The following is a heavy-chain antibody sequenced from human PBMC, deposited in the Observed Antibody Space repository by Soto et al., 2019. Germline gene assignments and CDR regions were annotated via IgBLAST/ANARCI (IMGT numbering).Heavy chain of an antibody. V-gene: IGHV3-33*07. D-gene: IGHD2-15*01. CDR3: ARDRCSGGSCLGMDV. CDR1: GGSVSSSG. J-gene: IGHJ6*02. CDR2: IWYDGSNK. Sequence: LSLTCTVSGGSVSSSGYYWGWIRQPPGKGLEWVAVIWYDGSNKYYADSVKGRFTISRDNSKNTLYLQMNSLRAEDTAVYYCARDRCSGGSCLGMDVWGQGTTVTVSS.